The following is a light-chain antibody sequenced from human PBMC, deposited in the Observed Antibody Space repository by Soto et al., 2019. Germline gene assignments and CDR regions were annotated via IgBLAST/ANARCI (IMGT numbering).Light chain of an antibody. CDR3: QSFDSSLSGV. Sequence: QSVLTQPPSVSGAPGQRVTISCTGSSSNIGAGFDVHWYQQLPGTAPKLLIHGSNNRPSGVPDRFTGSKSGTSASLAVTGLQADDEADYYCQSFDSSLSGVFGGGPKLTVL. V-gene: IGLV1-40*01. CDR1: SSNIGAGFD. J-gene: IGLJ2*01. CDR2: GSN.